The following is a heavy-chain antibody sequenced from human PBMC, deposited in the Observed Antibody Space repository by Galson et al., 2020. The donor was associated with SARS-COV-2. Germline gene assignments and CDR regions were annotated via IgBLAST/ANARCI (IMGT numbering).Heavy chain of an antibody. CDR1: GFTFSSYA. CDR3: ARDSPEGDSSGYYY. D-gene: IGHD3-22*01. CDR2: ISYDGSNK. J-gene: IGHJ6*01. V-gene: IGHV3-30-3*01. Sequence: GESLKISCAASGFTFSSYAMHWVRQAPGKGLEWVAVISYDGSNKYYADSVKGRFTISRDNSKNTLYLQMNSLRAEDTAVYYCARDSPEGDSSGYYY.